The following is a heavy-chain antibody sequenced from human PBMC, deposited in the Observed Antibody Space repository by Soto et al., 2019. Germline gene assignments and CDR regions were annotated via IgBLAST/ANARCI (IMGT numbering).Heavy chain of an antibody. CDR2: IIPIFGTA. CDR3: ARGRVAGTRDWFDP. V-gene: IGHV1-69*13. D-gene: IGHD6-19*01. J-gene: IGHJ5*02. Sequence: ASVKVSCKASGGTFSSYAISWVRQAPGQGLEWMGGIIPIFGTANYAQKFQGRVTITADESTSTAYMELSSLRSEDTAVYYCARGRVAGTRDWFDPWGQGTLVTVSS. CDR1: GGTFSSYA.